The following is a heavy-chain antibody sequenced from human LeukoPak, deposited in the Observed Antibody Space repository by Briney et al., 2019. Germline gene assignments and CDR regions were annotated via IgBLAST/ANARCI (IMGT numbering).Heavy chain of an antibody. D-gene: IGHD3-3*01. J-gene: IGHJ5*02. CDR2: INHSGST. CDR3: ARGQLRYHDFWGGYYTPVGDNWFDP. V-gene: IGHV4-34*01. Sequence: SETLSLTCAVYGGSFSGYYWSWIRQPPGKGLEWIGEINHSGSTNYNPSLKSRVTISVDTSKNQFSLKLSSVTAADTAVYYCARGQLRYHDFWGGYYTPVGDNWFDPWGQGTLVTVSS. CDR1: GGSFSGYY.